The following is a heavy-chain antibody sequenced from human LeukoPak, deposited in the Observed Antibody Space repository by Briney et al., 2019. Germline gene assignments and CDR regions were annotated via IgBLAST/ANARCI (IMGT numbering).Heavy chain of an antibody. CDR1: GFTFSNAW. J-gene: IGHJ4*02. V-gene: IGHV3-15*01. Sequence: GGSLRLSCAACGFTFSNAWMSWVRQAPGKGLEWVGRIKSKTDGGTTDYAAPVKGRFTISRDDSKNTLYLQMNSLKTEDTAVYYCTTDSVYYDSSGYYSGLSYWGQGTLVTVSS. CDR2: IKSKTDGGTT. D-gene: IGHD3-22*01. CDR3: TTDSVYYDSSGYYSGLSY.